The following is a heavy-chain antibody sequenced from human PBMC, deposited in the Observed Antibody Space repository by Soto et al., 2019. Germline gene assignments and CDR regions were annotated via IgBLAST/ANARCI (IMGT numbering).Heavy chain of an antibody. CDR1: GFTFDDYA. CDR3: AKGYCSSTSCNGFDY. J-gene: IGHJ4*02. D-gene: IGHD2-2*01. CDR2: ISWNSGSI. V-gene: IGHV3-9*01. Sequence: ESGGGLVQPGRSLRLSCAASGFTFDDYAMHWVRQAPGKGLEWVSGISWNSGSIGYADSVKGRFTISRDNAKNSLYLQMNSLRDEDTALYYCAKGYCSSTSCNGFDYWGQGTLVTVSS.